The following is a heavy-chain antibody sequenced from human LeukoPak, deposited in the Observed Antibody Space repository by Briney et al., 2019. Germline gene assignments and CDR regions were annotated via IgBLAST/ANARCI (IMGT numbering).Heavy chain of an antibody. J-gene: IGHJ4*02. CDR1: GLTYSSYG. CDR2: ISYDGSNQ. D-gene: IGHD5-12*01. Sequence: PGGSLRLSCAASGLTYSSYGMHWVRQAPGKGLEWVAVISYDGSNQYYADSVKGRFTISRDNSKNTLYLQMNSLRAEDTAVYYCARNENSGWGYFDYWGQGTLVTVSS. V-gene: IGHV3-30*03. CDR3: ARNENSGWGYFDY.